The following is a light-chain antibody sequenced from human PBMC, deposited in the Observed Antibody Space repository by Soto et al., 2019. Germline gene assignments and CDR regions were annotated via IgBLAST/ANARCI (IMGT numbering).Light chain of an antibody. CDR2: GNS. CDR1: SSNIGAGYD. V-gene: IGLV1-40*01. J-gene: IGLJ2*01. CDR3: QSYDSGVSKVV. Sequence: QSVLTQPPSVSGAPGQRVTISCTGSSSNIGAGYDVHWYQQLPGTAPKLLIYGNSNRPSGVPDRFSGSKSGTAASLAITGLQAEDGADYYCQSYDSGVSKVVFGGGTKLTVL.